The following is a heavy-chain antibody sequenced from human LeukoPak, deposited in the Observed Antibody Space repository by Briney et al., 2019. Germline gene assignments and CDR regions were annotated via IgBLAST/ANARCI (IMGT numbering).Heavy chain of an antibody. D-gene: IGHD3-10*01. V-gene: IGHV3-7*01. Sequence: GGSLRLSCAVSGFTFSSYWMGWVRQAPGKGLEGVANIKQDGSEKNYVDSVKGRFTISRDNAKNSLYLQMNSLRAEDTAVYYCASLWRGYYFDYWGQGTLVTVSS. J-gene: IGHJ4*02. CDR2: IKQDGSEK. CDR3: ASLWRGYYFDY. CDR1: GFTFSSYW.